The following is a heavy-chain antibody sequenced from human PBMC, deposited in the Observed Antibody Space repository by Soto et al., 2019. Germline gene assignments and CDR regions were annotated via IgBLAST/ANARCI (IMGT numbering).Heavy chain of an antibody. CDR1: GGSFSGYY. J-gene: IGHJ6*02. Sequence: SETLSLTCAVYGGSFSGYYWSWIRQPPGKGLEWIGEINHSGSTNYNPSLKSRVTISVDTSKNQFSLKLSSVTAADTAVYYCARDMDFYYYGMDVWGQGTTVTVSS. CDR3: ARDMDFYYYGMDV. CDR2: INHSGST. V-gene: IGHV4-34*01.